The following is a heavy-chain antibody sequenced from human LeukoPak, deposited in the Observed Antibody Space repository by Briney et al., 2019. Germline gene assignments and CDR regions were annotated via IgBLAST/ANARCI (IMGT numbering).Heavy chain of an antibody. Sequence: GGSLTLTCEDSGFTFRSYEMNWVRQAPGKGLEWVSSISSSSSYIYYADSVKGRFTISRDNAKNSLYLQMNSLRAEDTAVYYCARDGGPYCTNGVCQFYFDYWGQGTLVTVSS. CDR1: GFTFRSYE. J-gene: IGHJ4*02. V-gene: IGHV3-21*01. CDR2: ISSSSSYI. CDR3: ARDGGPYCTNGVCQFYFDY. D-gene: IGHD2-8*01.